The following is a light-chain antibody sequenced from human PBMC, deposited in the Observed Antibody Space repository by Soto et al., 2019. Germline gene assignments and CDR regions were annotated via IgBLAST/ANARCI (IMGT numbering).Light chain of an antibody. V-gene: IGKV1-13*02. J-gene: IGKJ5*01. CDR1: QGISSA. Sequence: AIQLTQSPSSLSASVGDRVTITCRASQGISSALAWYQQKPGKAPKLLIYDASSLESGVPSRLSGSGSGTDFTLTISSLQPEDFATYYCQQFNSYPQTFGQGKRLEIK. CDR3: QQFNSYPQT. CDR2: DAS.